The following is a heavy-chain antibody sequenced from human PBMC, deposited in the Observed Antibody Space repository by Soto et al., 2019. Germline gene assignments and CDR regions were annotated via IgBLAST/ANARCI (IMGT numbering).Heavy chain of an antibody. D-gene: IGHD1-26*01. CDR1: GVSISSFH. V-gene: IGHV4-59*01. CDR2: IYYSGST. Sequence: QVQLQESGPGLVKPSETLSLTCSVSGVSISSFHWSWIRQPPGKGLEWIGYIYYSGSTNYNPSLKRRVTISVDTSKNQFSLKLSSVTAADTAVYYCARVRAPVGGTRGYFDYWGQGTLVTVSS. CDR3: ARVRAPVGGTRGYFDY. J-gene: IGHJ4*02.